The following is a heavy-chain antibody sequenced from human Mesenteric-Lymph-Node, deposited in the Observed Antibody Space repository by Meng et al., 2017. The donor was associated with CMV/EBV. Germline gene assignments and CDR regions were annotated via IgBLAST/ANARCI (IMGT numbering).Heavy chain of an antibody. D-gene: IGHD3-3*01. CDR1: GFTFSSYG. J-gene: IGHJ4*02. CDR3: ARGGITIFGVALDY. V-gene: IGHV3-30*02. CDR2: IRYDGSNK. Sequence: GGSLRLSCAASGFTFSSYGMHWVRQAPGKGLEWVAFIRYDGSNKYYADSVKGRFTISRDNSKNTLYLQMNSLRAEDTAVYYCARGGITIFGVALDYWGQGTLVTVSS.